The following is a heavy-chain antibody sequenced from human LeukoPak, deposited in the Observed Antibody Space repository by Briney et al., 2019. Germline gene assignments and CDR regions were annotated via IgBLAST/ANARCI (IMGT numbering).Heavy chain of an antibody. CDR2: IYTSGST. CDR3: ARAEYDFWSGYSNWFDP. Sequence: PSQTLSLTCTVSGGSISSGSYYWSWIRQPAGKGLEWIGRIYTSGSTNYNPSLTSRVTISVDTSKNQFSLKLSSVTAADTAVYYCARAEYDFWSGYSNWFDPWGQGTLVTVSS. CDR1: GGSISSGSYY. J-gene: IGHJ5*02. V-gene: IGHV4-61*02. D-gene: IGHD3-3*01.